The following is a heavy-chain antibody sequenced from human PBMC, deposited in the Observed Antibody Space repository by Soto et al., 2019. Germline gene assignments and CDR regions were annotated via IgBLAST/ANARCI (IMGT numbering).Heavy chain of an antibody. CDR2: IYSSGAA. J-gene: IGHJ4*02. CDR3: ARVPYLRDYGDYYFDY. V-gene: IGHV4-30-4*08. CDR1: GASVSSNNYY. Sequence: SETLSLTCTVSGASVSSNNYYWTWIRQPPGRGLEWIGYIYSSGAAYYNPSLKSRLTISSDTSKNHFSLKLNSLTAADTAVYYCARVPYLRDYGDYYFDYWGQGTLVTVPQ. D-gene: IGHD4-17*01.